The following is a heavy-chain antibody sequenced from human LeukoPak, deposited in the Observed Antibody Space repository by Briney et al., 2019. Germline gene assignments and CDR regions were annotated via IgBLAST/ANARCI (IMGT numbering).Heavy chain of an antibody. D-gene: IGHD3-10*01. CDR1: GFTFSDYY. CDR3: ARVFALSYYYGSGKRSYGMDV. V-gene: IGHV3-11*01. Sequence: GGSLRLSCAASGFTFSDYYMSWIRQAPGKGLEWVSYISSSGSTIYYADSVKGRFTISRDNAKNSLYLQMNSLRAEDTAVYYCARVFALSYYYGSGKRSYGMDVWGQGTTVTVSS. CDR2: ISSSGSTI. J-gene: IGHJ6*02.